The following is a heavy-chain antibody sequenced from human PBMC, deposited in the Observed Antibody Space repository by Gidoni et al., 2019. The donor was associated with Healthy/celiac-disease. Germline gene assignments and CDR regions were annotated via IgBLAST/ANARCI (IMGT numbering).Heavy chain of an antibody. Sequence: QVQLQESGPGLVKPSQTLSLTCTVSGGSISSGSYYWSWIRQPAGKGLEWIGRIYTSGSTNYNPSLKSRVTISVDTSKNQFSLKLSSVTAADTAVYYCARVASHRGDYYFDYWGQGTLVTVSS. V-gene: IGHV4-61*02. CDR1: GGSISSGSYY. CDR3: ARVASHRGDYYFDY. CDR2: IYTSGST. D-gene: IGHD4-17*01. J-gene: IGHJ4*02.